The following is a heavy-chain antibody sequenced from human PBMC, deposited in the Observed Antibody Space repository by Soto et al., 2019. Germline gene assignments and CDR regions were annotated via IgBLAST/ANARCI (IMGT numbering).Heavy chain of an antibody. CDR1: GFNVSNHL. D-gene: IGHD2-21*02. J-gene: IGHJ5*02. Sequence: GGSLRLSCAASGFNVSNHLMHWVRQRPAEGLVWVSRITIDGKSKAYAESVKGRFAISRDNAKNTLYLQMNGLTAEDTAVYYCARESGDWPLNWFDPWGQGTLVTVSS. CDR3: ARESGDWPLNWFDP. V-gene: IGHV3-74*01. CDR2: ITIDGKSK.